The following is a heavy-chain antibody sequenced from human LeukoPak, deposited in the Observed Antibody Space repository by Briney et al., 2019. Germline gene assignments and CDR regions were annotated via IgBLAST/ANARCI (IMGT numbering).Heavy chain of an antibody. CDR3: AKDLVTYGDYVGSDY. J-gene: IGHJ4*02. V-gene: IGHV3-23*01. CDR1: GFTFSSYA. D-gene: IGHD4-17*01. CDR2: ISGSGGST. Sequence: RAGGPLRLSCAASGFTFSSYAMSWVRQAPGKGLEWVSAISGSGGSTYYADSVKGRFTISRDNSKNTLYLQMNSLRAEDTAVYYCAKDLVTYGDYVGSDYWGQGTLVTVSS.